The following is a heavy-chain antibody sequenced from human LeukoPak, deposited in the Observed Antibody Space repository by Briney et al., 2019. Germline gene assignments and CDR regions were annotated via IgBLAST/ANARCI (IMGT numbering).Heavy chain of an antibody. CDR2: ISAYNGNT. D-gene: IGHD3-10*01. CDR1: GYTFTSYG. Sequence: GASVKVSCKASGYTFTSYGISWVRQAPGQGLEWMGWISAYNGNTNYAQKLQGRVTMTTDTSTSTAYMELRSLRSDDTAVYYCARGGAYYYGSGRPSAKRDYWGQGTLVTVSS. V-gene: IGHV1-18*01. CDR3: ARGGAYYYGSGRPSAKRDY. J-gene: IGHJ4*02.